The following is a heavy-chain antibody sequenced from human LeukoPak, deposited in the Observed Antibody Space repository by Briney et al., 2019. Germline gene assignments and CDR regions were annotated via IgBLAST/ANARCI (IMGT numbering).Heavy chain of an antibody. J-gene: IGHJ6*03. D-gene: IGHD6-6*01. V-gene: IGHV3-7*04. CDR2: IKQDGSEK. CDR3: ARGSIAARYYYYMDV. CDR1: GFTFSSYW. Sequence: GGSLRLSCAASGFTFSSYWMSWVRQAPGKGLEWVANIKQDGSEKYYVDSVKGRFTISRDNAKNSLYLQMNSLRAEDTAVYYCARGSIAARYYYYMDVWGKGTTVTVSS.